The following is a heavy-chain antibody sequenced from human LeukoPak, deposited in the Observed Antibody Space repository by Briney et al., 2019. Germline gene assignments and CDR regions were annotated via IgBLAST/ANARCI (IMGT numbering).Heavy chain of an antibody. CDR3: AGDRSCSSTSCYKGINYYGMDV. D-gene: IGHD2-2*02. CDR1: GGTFSSYA. J-gene: IGHJ6*02. Sequence: GASVKVSCKASGGTFSSYAISWVRQAPGQGLEWMGRIIPILGIANYAQKFQGRVTITADKSTSTAYMELSSLRSEDTAVYYCAGDRSCSSTSCYKGINYYGMDVWGQGTTVTVSS. V-gene: IGHV1-69*04. CDR2: IIPILGIA.